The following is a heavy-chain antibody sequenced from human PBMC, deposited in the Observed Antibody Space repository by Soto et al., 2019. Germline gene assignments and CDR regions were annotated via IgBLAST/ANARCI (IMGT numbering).Heavy chain of an antibody. D-gene: IGHD2-21*02. V-gene: IGHV1-46*01. CDR2: INPSGGGT. Sequence: GASVKVSCKASGYTFTSYYMHWVRQAPGQGLEWMGIINPSGGGTSYAQKFQGRVTISLDTSKKHFSLKLSSVTDADTAAYYCARAGRTLVTSYSLDVWGQGTTVTVSS. CDR1: GYTFTSYY. J-gene: IGHJ6*02. CDR3: ARAGRTLVTSYSLDV.